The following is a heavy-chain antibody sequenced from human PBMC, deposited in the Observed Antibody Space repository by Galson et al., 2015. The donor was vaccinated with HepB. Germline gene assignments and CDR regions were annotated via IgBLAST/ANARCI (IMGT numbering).Heavy chain of an antibody. D-gene: IGHD3-16*01. Sequence: SLRLSCAASGFTFRSYSMNWVRQAPGKGLEWVSTISSSGTYTYYADSVKGRFTISRDNADSSLYLQMNGLRVDDTAMYYCARLSSPYSYAIESWGQGTLVTVSS. CDR1: GFTFRSYS. J-gene: IGHJ4*02. CDR3: ARLSSPYSYAIES. V-gene: IGHV3-21*01. CDR2: ISSSGTYT.